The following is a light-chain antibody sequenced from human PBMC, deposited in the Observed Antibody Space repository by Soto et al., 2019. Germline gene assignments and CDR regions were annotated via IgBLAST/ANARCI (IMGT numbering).Light chain of an antibody. V-gene: IGLV1-44*01. J-gene: IGLJ7*01. Sequence: QSVLTQPPSASGTPGQRVTISCSGSSSNIGSNTVNWYQQPPGTAPKLLIYSNNQLPSGVPDRFSGCKSGTSASLAICGLQSQNEADYYCSAWDDRLNGAVFAGGTQMAVL. CDR1: SSNIGSNT. CDR2: SNN. CDR3: SAWDDRLNGAV.